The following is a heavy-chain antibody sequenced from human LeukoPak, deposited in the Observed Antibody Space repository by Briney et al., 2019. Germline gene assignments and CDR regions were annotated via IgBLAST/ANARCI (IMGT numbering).Heavy chain of an antibody. D-gene: IGHD2-2*01. CDR2: ISYDGSNK. CDR1: GFTFSSYG. J-gene: IGHJ4*02. V-gene: IGHV3-30*18. Sequence: GGSLRLSCAASGFTFSSYGMHWVRQAPGKGLEWVAVISYDGSNKYYADSVKGRFTISRDNSKNTLYLQMNSLRAEDTAVYYCAKDDSAAPFDYWGQGTLVTVSS. CDR3: AKDDSAAPFDY.